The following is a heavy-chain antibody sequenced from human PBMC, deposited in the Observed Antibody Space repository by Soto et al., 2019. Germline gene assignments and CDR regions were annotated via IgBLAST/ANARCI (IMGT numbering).Heavy chain of an antibody. CDR3: ATSQLHCSSTSCPFDP. V-gene: IGHV1-69*02. CDR1: GGTFSSYT. J-gene: IGHJ5*02. Sequence: ASVKVSCKASGGTFSSYTISWVRQAPGQGLEWMGRIIPILGIANYAQKFQGRVTITADKSTSTAYMELSSLRSEDTAVYYCATSQLHCSSTSCPFDPWGQGTLVTVSS. CDR2: IIPILGIA. D-gene: IGHD2-2*01.